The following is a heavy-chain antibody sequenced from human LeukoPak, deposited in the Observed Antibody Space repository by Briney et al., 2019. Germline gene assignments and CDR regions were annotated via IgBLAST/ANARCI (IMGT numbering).Heavy chain of an antibody. V-gene: IGHV3-15*01. Sequence: GGSLRLSCAASGFTFSNGWMSGVRQAPGKGLDWVGRIKSKTDGETTDYAAPVKGRFTISRDDSKNTLYLQMNSLKTEDTAVYYCTTTAVADLGFDYWGQGTLVTVSS. D-gene: IGHD6-19*01. CDR2: IKSKTDGETT. CDR1: GFTFSNGW. J-gene: IGHJ4*02. CDR3: TTTAVADLGFDY.